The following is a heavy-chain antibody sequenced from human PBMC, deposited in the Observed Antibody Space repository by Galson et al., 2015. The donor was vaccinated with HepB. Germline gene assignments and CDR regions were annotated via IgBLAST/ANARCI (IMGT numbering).Heavy chain of an antibody. CDR2: TCYRSKWYN. Sequence: CAISGDSVSSNSAAWNWIRQSPSRGLEWLGRTCYRSKWYNDYAESVKSRMTIKPDTSKNEFSLQLNSVTPKDTAVYYCARDPSGSYWGRWFDLWGQGIPVTVSS. CDR3: ARDPSGSYWGRWFDL. V-gene: IGHV6-1*01. J-gene: IGHJ5*02. CDR1: GDSVSSNSAA. D-gene: IGHD1-26*01.